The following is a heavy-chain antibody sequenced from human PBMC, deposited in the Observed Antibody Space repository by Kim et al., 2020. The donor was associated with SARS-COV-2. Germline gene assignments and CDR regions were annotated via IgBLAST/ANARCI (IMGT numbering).Heavy chain of an antibody. Sequence: ASVKVSCKASGYTFTSYAMNWVRQAPGQGLEWMGWINTNTGNPTYAQGFTGRFVFSLDTSVSTAYLQISSLKAEETAVYYCDQWELLRGGYDAFDSWGQGTMVTVSS. CDR1: GYTFTSYA. D-gene: IGHD1-26*01. CDR2: INTNTGNP. J-gene: IGHJ3*02. CDR3: DQWELLRGGYDAFDS. V-gene: IGHV7-4-1*02.